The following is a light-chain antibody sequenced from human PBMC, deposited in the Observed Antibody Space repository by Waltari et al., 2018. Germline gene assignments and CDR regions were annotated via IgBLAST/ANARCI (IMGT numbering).Light chain of an antibody. Sequence: EIVLTQSPATLALSPGETATLSCRASHYISSNYLAWYQQKPGQAPRILIYDASNRATCIADRFSGSGSGTDFTLTISRLEPEDFAMFYCQQYGNSPVTFGGGTKVEI. V-gene: IGKV3D-20*01. CDR1: HYISSNY. CDR3: QQYGNSPVT. CDR2: DAS. J-gene: IGKJ4*01.